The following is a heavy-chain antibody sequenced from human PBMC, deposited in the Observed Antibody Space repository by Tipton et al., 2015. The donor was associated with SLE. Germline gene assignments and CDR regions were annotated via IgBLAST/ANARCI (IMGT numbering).Heavy chain of an antibody. D-gene: IGHD3-10*01. CDR3: ARSGNYYGSGSHAEYFQD. CDR1: GFTFSSYA. J-gene: IGHJ1*01. V-gene: IGHV3-30-3*01. Sequence: SLRLSCAASGFTFSSYAMHWVRQAPGKGLEWVAVISYDGSNKYYADSVKGRFTISRDNSKNTLYLQMNSLRAEDTAVYYCARSGNYYGSGSHAEYFQDWGQGTLVTVSS. CDR2: ISYDGSNK.